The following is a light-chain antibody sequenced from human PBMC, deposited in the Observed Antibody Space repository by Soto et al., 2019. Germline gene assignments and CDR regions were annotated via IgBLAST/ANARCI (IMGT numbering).Light chain of an antibody. J-gene: IGLJ3*02. CDR2: NND. CDR1: GSNIGPNY. Sequence: QSALTQPPSASGTPGQRVTMSCSGSGSNIGPNYVYWFQQFPGTAPKLLIYNNDQRPSGVPDRFSGSKSGTSASLDISGLRSEDEADYYCAAWDDSLSGRVFGGGTKLTV. CDR3: AAWDDSLSGRV. V-gene: IGLV1-47*02.